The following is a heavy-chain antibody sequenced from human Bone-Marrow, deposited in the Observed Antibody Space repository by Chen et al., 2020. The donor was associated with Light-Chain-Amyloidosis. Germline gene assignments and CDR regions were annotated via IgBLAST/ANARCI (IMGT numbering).Heavy chain of an antibody. CDR2: IYPDDSDA. D-gene: IGHD5-12*01. CDR1: GYQFPNYW. CDR3: ARRRDGYNFDY. V-gene: IGHV5-51*01. J-gene: IGHJ4*02. Sequence: EVQLEQSGPEVKKPGESLKSSGKGAGYQFPNYWIGWVRQMPGKGLEWMGVIYPDDSDARYSPSFDGQVTISADKSITTAYLQWRSLKASDTAMYYCARRRDGYNFDYWGQGTLVTVSS.